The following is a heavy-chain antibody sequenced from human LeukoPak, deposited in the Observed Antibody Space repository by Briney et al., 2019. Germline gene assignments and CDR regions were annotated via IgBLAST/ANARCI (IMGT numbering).Heavy chain of an antibody. V-gene: IGHV3-48*02. J-gene: IGHJ4*02. CDR2: ISSGSTII. D-gene: IGHD4-17*01. Sequence: GGSLRLSCAASGFTFSSYSMNWVRQAPGKGLEWLSHISSGSTIIYYADSVKGRFTISRDNAKNSVFLQMNSLRDEDTAVYYCARFIYGDYGAFDYWGQGTLVTVSS. CDR3: ARFIYGDYGAFDY. CDR1: GFTFSSYS.